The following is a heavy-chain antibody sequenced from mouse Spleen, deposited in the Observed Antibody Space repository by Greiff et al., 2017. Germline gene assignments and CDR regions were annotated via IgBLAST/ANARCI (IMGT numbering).Heavy chain of an antibody. V-gene: IGHV1-69*01. CDR3: ANYYYGSSSYAMDY. D-gene: IGHD1-1*01. Sequence: QVQLKQPGAELVMPGASVKLSCKASGYTFTSYWMHWVKQRPGQGLEWIGEIDPSDSYTNYNQKFKGKATLTVDKSSSTAYMQLSSLTSEDSAVYYCANYYYGSSSYAMDYWGQGTSVTVSS. J-gene: IGHJ4*01. CDR1: GYTFTSYW. CDR2: IDPSDSYT.